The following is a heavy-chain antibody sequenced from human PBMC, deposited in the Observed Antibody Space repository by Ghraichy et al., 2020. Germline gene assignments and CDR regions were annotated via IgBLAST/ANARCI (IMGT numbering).Heavy chain of an antibody. CDR1: GGSISSYY. Sequence: SETLSLTCTVSGGSISSYYWSWIRQPPGKGLEWIGDIYYSGSTNYNPSLKSRVTISVDTSKNQFSLKLSSVTAADTAVYYCARVTGLYCSSTSCYTVEFDDWGQGTLVTVSS. CDR2: IYYSGST. J-gene: IGHJ4*02. D-gene: IGHD2-2*02. CDR3: ARVTGLYCSSTSCYTVEFDD. V-gene: IGHV4-59*01.